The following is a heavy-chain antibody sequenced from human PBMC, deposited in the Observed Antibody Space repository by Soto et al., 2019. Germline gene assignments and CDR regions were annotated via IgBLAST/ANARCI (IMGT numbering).Heavy chain of an antibody. Sequence: ASVKVSCKASGYSFIGYYIHWVRQAPGQGLEWMGWMTPNSGGTDYAQKFQGRVNMTRDTSISTAYMELNSLSSDDTAVHYCARASMIVEKYDFWGQGTQVTSP. D-gene: IGHD3-22*01. J-gene: IGHJ4*02. CDR1: GYSFIGYY. V-gene: IGHV1-2*02. CDR2: MTPNSGGT. CDR3: ARASMIVEKYDF.